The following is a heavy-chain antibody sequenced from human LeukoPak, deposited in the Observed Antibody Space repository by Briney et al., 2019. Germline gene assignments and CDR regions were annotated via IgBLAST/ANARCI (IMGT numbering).Heavy chain of an antibody. CDR2: IYYSGNT. Sequence: PSETLSLTCTVSGGSISSSSYYWGWIRQPPGKGLEWIGSIYYSGNTYYNPSLKSRLTISVDTSKNQFSLNLSSVTAADTAVFYCARHRGVADYDFWSGYSYRYFDLWGRGTLVTVSS. D-gene: IGHD3-3*01. J-gene: IGHJ2*01. CDR3: ARHRGVADYDFWSGYSYRYFDL. V-gene: IGHV4-39*01. CDR1: GGSISSSSYY.